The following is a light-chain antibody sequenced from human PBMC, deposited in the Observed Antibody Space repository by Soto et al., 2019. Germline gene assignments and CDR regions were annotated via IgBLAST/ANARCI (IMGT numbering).Light chain of an antibody. CDR2: WAS. CDR3: QQYDSSPCT. Sequence: DTVMTQSPDSLAVSLGERVTINCKSSRSLLYSSTNRNYLAWFQQKPGQPPKLLTYWASTRESGVHDRFTGSGSGKDFNLTISSLQDEDFAFYDSQQYDSSPCTFGQGTKVESK. CDR1: RSLLYSSTNRNY. J-gene: IGKJ1*01. V-gene: IGKV4-1*01.